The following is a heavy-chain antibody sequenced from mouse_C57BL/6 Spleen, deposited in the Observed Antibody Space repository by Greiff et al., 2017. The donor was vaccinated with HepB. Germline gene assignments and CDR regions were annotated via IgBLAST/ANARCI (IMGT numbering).Heavy chain of an antibody. D-gene: IGHD2-3*01. Sequence: VQLQQSGAELVKPGASVKISCKASGYAFSSYWMNWVKQRPGKGLEWIGQIYPGDGDTNYNGKFKGKATLTADKSSSTAYMQLSSLTSEDSAVYFCARYPLYDGYPAWFAYWGQGTLVTVSA. J-gene: IGHJ3*01. CDR1: GYAFSSYW. V-gene: IGHV1-80*01. CDR3: ARYPLYDGYPAWFAY. CDR2: IYPGDGDT.